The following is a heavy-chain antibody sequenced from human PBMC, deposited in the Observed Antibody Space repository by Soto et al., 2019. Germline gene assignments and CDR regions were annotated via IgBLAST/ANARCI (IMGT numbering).Heavy chain of an antibody. CDR2: ISGSGGST. Sequence: EVQLLESGGGLVQPGGSLRLSCAASGFTFSSYAMSWVRQAPGKGLEWVSAISGSGGSTYYADSVKGRFTISRDNSKNTLYLQMNSLKAEVTAVYYCAKDRFVVKVAAPLFYFDYLGQGTLDTVSS. V-gene: IGHV3-23*01. CDR3: AKDRFVVKVAAPLFYFDY. J-gene: IGHJ4*02. CDR1: GFTFSSYA. D-gene: IGHD2-15*01.